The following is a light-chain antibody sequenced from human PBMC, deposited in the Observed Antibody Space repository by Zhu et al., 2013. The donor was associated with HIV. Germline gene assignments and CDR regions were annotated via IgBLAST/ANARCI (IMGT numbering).Light chain of an antibody. CDR1: QGISSA. CDR2: DAS. J-gene: IGKJ2*01. CDR3: HQYDNLPYT. V-gene: IGKV1-33*01. Sequence: IQLTQSPSSLSASVGDRVTITCRASQGISSALAWFQQKPGKAPNLLIYDASNLETGVPSRFSGSGSGTYFTFTISSLQPEDIATYYCHQYDNLPYTFGQGTKLEIK.